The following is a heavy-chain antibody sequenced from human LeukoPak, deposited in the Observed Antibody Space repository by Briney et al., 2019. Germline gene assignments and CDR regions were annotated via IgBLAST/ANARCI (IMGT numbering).Heavy chain of an antibody. V-gene: IGHV4-30-2*01. CDR2: IYHSGST. CDR3: ARAPREDYGDYVLNWFDP. Sequence: SETLSLTCAVSGGSISSGGYSWSWIRQPPGKGLEWIVYIYHSGSTYYNPSLKSRVTISVDRSKNQFSLKLSSVTAADTAVYYCARAPREDYGDYVLNWFDPWGQGTLVTVSS. D-gene: IGHD4-17*01. J-gene: IGHJ5*02. CDR1: GGSISSGGYS.